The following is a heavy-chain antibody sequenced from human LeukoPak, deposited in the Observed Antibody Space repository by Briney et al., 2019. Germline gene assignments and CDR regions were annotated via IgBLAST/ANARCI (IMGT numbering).Heavy chain of an antibody. CDR2: IYTSGST. D-gene: IGHD3-22*01. V-gene: IGHV4-4*07. CDR3: ARGPHTYYYDSSGYSSHYYFDY. Sequence: SETLSLTCTVSGGSISSYYWSWIRQPAGKGLDWIGRIYTSGSTNYNPSLKSRVTMSVDTSKNQFSLKLSSVTAADTAVYYCARGPHTYYYDSSGYSSHYYFDYWGQGTLVTVSS. J-gene: IGHJ4*02. CDR1: GGSISSYY.